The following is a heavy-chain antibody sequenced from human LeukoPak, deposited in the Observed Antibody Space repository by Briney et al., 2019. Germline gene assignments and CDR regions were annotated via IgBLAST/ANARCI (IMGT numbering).Heavy chain of an antibody. CDR2: INPSGGNT. V-gene: IGHV1-46*01. Sequence: ASVKVSCKASGYTFTSYYMHWVRQAPGQGLEWMGIINPSGGNTGYAQKFQGRVTSTRNTSTGTAYMELSSLRSDDTAVYYCARGMRDAFDIWGQGTMVTVSS. CDR1: GYTFTSYY. CDR3: ARGMRDAFDI. J-gene: IGHJ3*02.